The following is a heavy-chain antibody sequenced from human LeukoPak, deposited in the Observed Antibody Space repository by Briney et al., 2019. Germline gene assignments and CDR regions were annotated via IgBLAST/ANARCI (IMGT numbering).Heavy chain of an antibody. V-gene: IGHV1-18*01. D-gene: IGHD7-27*01. J-gene: IGHJ4*02. CDR2: ISGYNGDT. Sequence: ASVTVSCKASGYTFNSYGISWVRQAPGQGLEWMGWISGYNGDTRSAQDLQGRVTMTTDTSTSTAYMELRSLRSEDTAVYYCARGQLGTGGFDYWGQGTLVTVSS. CDR3: ARGQLGTGGFDY. CDR1: GYTFNSYG.